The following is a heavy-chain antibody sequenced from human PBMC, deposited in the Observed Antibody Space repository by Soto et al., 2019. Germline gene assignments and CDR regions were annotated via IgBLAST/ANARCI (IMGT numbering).Heavy chain of an antibody. CDR3: ARVLGGLSGSDFDY. J-gene: IGHJ4*01. CDR1: GYTFANFY. CDR2: INPGDGTT. D-gene: IGHD3-16*01. Sequence: ASVKVSCKTAGYTFANFYLHWVRQAPGQGLEWMGLINPGDGTTKYAHKFQGRVTMTRDTSTSTVYMDVSSLRSEDTAVYYCARVLGGLSGSDFDYWG. V-gene: IGHV1-46*03.